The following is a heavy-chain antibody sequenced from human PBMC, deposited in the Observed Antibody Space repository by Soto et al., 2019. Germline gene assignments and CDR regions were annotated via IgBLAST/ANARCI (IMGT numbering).Heavy chain of an antibody. V-gene: IGHV3-53*01. CDR1: GFTVSSNY. Sequence: EVQLVESGGGLIQPGGSLRLSCAASGFTVSSNYMSWVRQAPGKGLEWVSVIYGGGGTYHADSVKGRFSISRDNSKNTLYLQMNRLRAEDTAVYYCARTPSSSGSGTLQYFQQWGQGTLVTVSS. J-gene: IGHJ1*01. D-gene: IGHD3-10*01. CDR2: IYGGGGT. CDR3: ARTPSSSGSGTLQYFQQ.